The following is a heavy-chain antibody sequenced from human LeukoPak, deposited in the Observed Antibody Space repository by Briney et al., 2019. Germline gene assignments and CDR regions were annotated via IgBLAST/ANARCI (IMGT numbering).Heavy chain of an antibody. CDR3: ARDESQKNYDFWSGYSTYYYMDV. V-gene: IGHV3-7*01. CDR2: IKQDGSEK. J-gene: IGHJ6*03. D-gene: IGHD3-3*01. Sequence: GGSLRLSCAASGFTFSSYWMSWVRQVPGKGLEWVANIKQDGSEKYYVDSVKGRFTISRDNAKNSLYLQMNSLRAEDTAVYYCARDESQKNYDFWSGYSTYYYMDVWGKGTTVTVSS. CDR1: GFTFSSYW.